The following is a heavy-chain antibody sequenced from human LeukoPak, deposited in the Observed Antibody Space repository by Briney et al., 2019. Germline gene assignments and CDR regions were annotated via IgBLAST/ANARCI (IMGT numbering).Heavy chain of an antibody. CDR3: ARELRYCSSTSCYRGLDY. CDR1: GFPFSSYS. V-gene: IGHV3-23*01. J-gene: IGHJ4*02. D-gene: IGHD2-2*02. CDR2: ISGSGGST. Sequence: GGSLRLSCAASGFPFSSYSMSWVRQAPGKGLEWVSAISGSGGSTYYADSVKGRFTISRDNAKNSLYLQMNSLRAGDTAVYYCARELRYCSSTSCYRGLDYWGQGTLVTVSS.